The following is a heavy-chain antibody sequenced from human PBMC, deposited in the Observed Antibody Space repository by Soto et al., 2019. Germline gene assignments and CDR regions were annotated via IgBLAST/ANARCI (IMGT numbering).Heavy chain of an antibody. J-gene: IGHJ4*02. Sequence: QMQLVQSGAEVKERGSSVKISCKTSGGTFNTYALTWVRQAPGQGLEWIGGIIPIFGIKNVAQRFQCRVTINADESLTTAYMEMTSLRSDDTAVYYCAKEAGDHWGQGTLVTFSS. CDR3: AKEAGDH. CDR2: IIPIFGIK. D-gene: IGHD3-10*01. CDR1: GGTFNTYA. V-gene: IGHV1-69*01.